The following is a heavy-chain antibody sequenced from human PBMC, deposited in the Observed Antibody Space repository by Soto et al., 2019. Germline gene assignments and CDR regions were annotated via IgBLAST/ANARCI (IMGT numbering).Heavy chain of an antibody. Sequence: EVQVVESGGGLVQPGGSLRLSCAASGFTFSGYWMSWVRQAPGKGLEWVANIRPDGSEKHYVDSVKGRFTISRDNAKNSLFLQTDSLRAEDTAVYYCARLRFVTAVYWYLDLWGRGTLVTVSS. CDR1: GFTFSGYW. J-gene: IGHJ2*01. V-gene: IGHV3-7*01. CDR2: IRPDGSEK. CDR3: ARLRFVTAVYWYLDL. D-gene: IGHD2-21*02.